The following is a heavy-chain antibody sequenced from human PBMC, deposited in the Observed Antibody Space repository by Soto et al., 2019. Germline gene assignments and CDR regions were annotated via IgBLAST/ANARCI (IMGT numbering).Heavy chain of an antibody. CDR2: IIPIFGTA. CDR3: ASLPYSSSWYKAEYFQH. V-gene: IGHV1-69*13. J-gene: IGHJ1*01. CDR1: GGTFSSYA. D-gene: IGHD6-13*01. Sequence: ASVKVSCKASGGTFSSYAISWVRQAPGQGLEWMGGIIPIFGTANYAQKFQGRVTITADESTSTAYMELSSLRSEDTAVYYCASLPYSSSWYKAEYFQHWGQGTLVTVSS.